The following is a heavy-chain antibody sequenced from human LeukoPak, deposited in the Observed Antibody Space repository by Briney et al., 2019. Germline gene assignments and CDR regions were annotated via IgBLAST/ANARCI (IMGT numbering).Heavy chain of an antibody. J-gene: IGHJ4*02. CDR1: GGPISSYY. V-gene: IGHV4-59*01. Sequence: SETLSLTCTVSGGPISSYYWSWIRQPPGKGLEWIGYIYDTGGANYNPSLKSRVTISRDTSKNQFSLNVTSVTAADTAIYYCARGHYYGNSGDYWGQGTLVTVSS. CDR2: IYDTGGA. CDR3: ARGHYYGNSGDY. D-gene: IGHD3-22*01.